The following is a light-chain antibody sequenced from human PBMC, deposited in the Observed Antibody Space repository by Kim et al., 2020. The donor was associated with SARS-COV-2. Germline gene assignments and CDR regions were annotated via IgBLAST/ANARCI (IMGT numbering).Light chain of an antibody. Sequence: SSELTQDPAVSVALGQTVTITCQGDSLRSYYATWYQQRPGQAPVLVMYGRNNRPSGIPDRFSGSSSGNTASLTITGAQAEDEADYYCNSRDNGGHHLLFAGGTKLTVL. J-gene: IGLJ2*01. V-gene: IGLV3-19*01. CDR2: GRN. CDR1: SLRSYY. CDR3: NSRDNGGHHLL.